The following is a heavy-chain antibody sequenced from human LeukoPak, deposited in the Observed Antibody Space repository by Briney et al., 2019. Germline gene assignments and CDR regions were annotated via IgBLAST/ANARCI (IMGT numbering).Heavy chain of an antibody. D-gene: IGHD6-13*01. CDR1: GFTISTYW. CDR3: ARDSAGNDY. V-gene: IGHV3-7*01. J-gene: IGHJ4*02. Sequence: GGSLRLSRAASGFTISTYWMSWVRQAPGKGLEWVANIKQDGSEKYYVDSVKGRFTISRDNAKNSLYLQMNSLRAEDTAMYYCARDSAGNDYWGQGTLVTVSS. CDR2: IKQDGSEK.